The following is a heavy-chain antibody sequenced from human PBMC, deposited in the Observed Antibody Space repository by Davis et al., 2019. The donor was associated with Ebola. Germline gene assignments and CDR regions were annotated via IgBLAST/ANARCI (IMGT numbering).Heavy chain of an antibody. V-gene: IGHV3-20*04. Sequence: PGGSLRLSCAASGFTFDDYGMSWVRQGPGKGLEWVSGISWNGDRTGYADFVRGRFIISRDNAKNSLYLQMSSLRVEDTAFYYCARGPIVVVPSGSFAPADYWGHGTLVTVSS. CDR3: ARGPIVVVPSGSFAPADY. CDR2: ISWNGDRT. D-gene: IGHD2-2*01. CDR1: GFTFDDYG. J-gene: IGHJ4*01.